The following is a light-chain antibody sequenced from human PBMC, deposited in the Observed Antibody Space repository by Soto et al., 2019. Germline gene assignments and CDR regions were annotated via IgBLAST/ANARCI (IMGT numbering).Light chain of an antibody. Sequence: EIVMTQSPATLSVSPGERATLSCWASQSVGSSLAWYQQRPGQAPRLLIYGASTRATGIPARFIGSGSGTEFTLTISSLQSEDFAVYYCKQHNTWPPWPFGQGTKVEIQ. J-gene: IGKJ1*01. CDR3: KQHNTWPPWP. CDR2: GAS. CDR1: QSVGSS. V-gene: IGKV3-15*01.